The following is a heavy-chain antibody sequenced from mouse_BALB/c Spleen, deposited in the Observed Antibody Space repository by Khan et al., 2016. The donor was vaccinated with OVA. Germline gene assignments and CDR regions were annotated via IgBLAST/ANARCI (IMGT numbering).Heavy chain of an antibody. CDR3: TRSGYVAFAY. D-gene: IGHD2-2*01. CDR2: INTSDADT. V-gene: IGHV1S81*02. J-gene: IGHJ3*01. CDR1: GYTFTSYY. Sequence: VQLQQSGAELVKPGASVKLSCKASGYTFTSYYMYWVKRRPGQGLEWIGEINTSDADTNSNDKFKSKATMTGDKSTNTAYMQLSSLTSEDSAVYYCTRSGYVAFAYWGQGTLVTVSA.